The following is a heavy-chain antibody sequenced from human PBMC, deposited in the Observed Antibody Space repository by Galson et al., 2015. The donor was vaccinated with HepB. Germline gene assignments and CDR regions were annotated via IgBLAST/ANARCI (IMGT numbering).Heavy chain of an antibody. D-gene: IGHD6-19*01. J-gene: IGHJ4*02. CDR3: AKDGLGGGSGWFDY. V-gene: IGHV3-30*18. CDR1: GFTFSSYG. CDR2: ISYDGSNK. Sequence: SLRLSCAASGFTFSSYGMHWVRQAPGKGLEWVAVISYDGSNKYYADSVKGRFTISRDNSKNTLYLQMNSLRAEDTAVYYCAKDGLGGGSGWFDYWGQGTLVTVSS.